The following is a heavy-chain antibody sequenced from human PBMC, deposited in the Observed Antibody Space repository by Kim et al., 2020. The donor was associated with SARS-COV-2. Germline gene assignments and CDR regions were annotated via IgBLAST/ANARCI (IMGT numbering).Heavy chain of an antibody. CDR3: ARAGTYPFDY. CDR1: GYIFTNYW. CDR2: IYPDDSDT. J-gene: IGHJ4*02. V-gene: IGHV5-51*01. D-gene: IGHD6-19*01. Sequence: GESLKISCKASGYIFTNYWIGWVRQMPGKGLDWMGIIYPDDSDTRYSPSFQGQVTISADKSISTAYLQWSSLKASDTAMYYCARAGTYPFDYWGQGSLVSVSS.